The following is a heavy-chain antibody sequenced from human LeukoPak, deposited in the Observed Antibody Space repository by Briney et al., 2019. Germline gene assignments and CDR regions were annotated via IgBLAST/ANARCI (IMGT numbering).Heavy chain of an antibody. V-gene: IGHV3-21*01. CDR3: ARESPEATNWGSRTDAFDI. J-gene: IGHJ3*02. CDR2: ISSISSYI. D-gene: IGHD7-27*01. CDR1: GFTFSSYS. Sequence: PGGSLRLSCAASGFTFSSYSMNWVRQAPGKGLEWVSSISSISSYIYYAASVKGRFTISRDNAKNSLYLQMNSLRAEDTAVYYCARESPEATNWGSRTDAFDIWGQGTMVTVSS.